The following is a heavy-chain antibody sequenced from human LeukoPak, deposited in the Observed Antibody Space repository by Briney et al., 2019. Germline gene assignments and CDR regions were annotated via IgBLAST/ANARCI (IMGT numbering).Heavy chain of an antibody. CDR3: ARERADRFYESRRFDY. CDR1: RYTFAGYY. Sequence: GASVKVSCKACRYTFAGYYIHWVGQAPGQGLEWLGWINPNSGDPNYAQKFQGRVTMTRDSSISTAYMELSRLRSDDTAVYYCARERADRFYESRRFDYWGQGTRVTVSS. CDR2: INPNSGDP. V-gene: IGHV1-2*02. D-gene: IGHD3-22*01. J-gene: IGHJ4*02.